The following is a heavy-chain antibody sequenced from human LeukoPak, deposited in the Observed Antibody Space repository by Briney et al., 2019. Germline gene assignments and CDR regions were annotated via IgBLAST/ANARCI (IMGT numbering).Heavy chain of an antibody. Sequence: GGSLRLSCAASGLTFRNHAMNWVRQAPGKGLEWVSSISGSGRSKHYADSVKGRFTISRDNSKSTMYLQVNSLRAEDTAVYYSAKGSTYFFGSVTSDDAFDIWGQGTMVTVSS. CDR1: GLTFRNHA. J-gene: IGHJ3*02. CDR2: ISGSGRSK. D-gene: IGHD3-10*01. CDR3: AKGSTYFFGSVTSDDAFDI. V-gene: IGHV3-23*01.